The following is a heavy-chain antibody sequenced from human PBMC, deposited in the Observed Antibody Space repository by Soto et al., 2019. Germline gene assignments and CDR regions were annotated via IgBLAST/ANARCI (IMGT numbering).Heavy chain of an antibody. CDR2: ISSSGSTI. CDR1: GFTFSSYE. CDR3: ARDPPYYYYYGMDV. J-gene: IGHJ6*02. Sequence: PGGSLRLSCAASGFTFSSYEMNWVRQAPGKGLEWVSYISSSGSTIYYADSVKGRFTISRDNAKNSLYLQMNSLRAEDTAVYYCARDPPYYYYYGMDVWGQGTTVTVSS. V-gene: IGHV3-48*03.